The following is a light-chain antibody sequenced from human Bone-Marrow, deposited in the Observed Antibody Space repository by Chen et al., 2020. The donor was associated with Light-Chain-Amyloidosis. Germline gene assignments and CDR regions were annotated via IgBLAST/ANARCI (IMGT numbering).Light chain of an antibody. Sequence: QSALTPPASVSGSPGQPITISCTGRSSDVGTYNLFSWYQHHPGKAPKLIIYEAKKRPSGVSNRFSGSRSGYTASLTISGLQAEDEADYYCCSYAGRGKMFGGGTKLTVL. CDR2: EAK. V-gene: IGLV2-23*01. CDR3: CSYAGRGKM. J-gene: IGLJ3*02. CDR1: SSDVGTYNL.